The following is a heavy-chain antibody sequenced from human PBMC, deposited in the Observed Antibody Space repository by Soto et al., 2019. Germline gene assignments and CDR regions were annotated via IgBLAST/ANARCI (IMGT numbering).Heavy chain of an antibody. CDR1: GGTFSSYA. Sequence: SVKVSCKASGGTFSSYAISWVRQAPGQGLEWMGGIIPIFGTANYAQKFQGRVTITADESTSTAYMELSSLRSGDTAVYYCARNTDCSSTSCYRRYYGMDVWGQGTTVTVSS. CDR2: IIPIFGTA. D-gene: IGHD2-2*01. CDR3: ARNTDCSSTSCYRRYYGMDV. V-gene: IGHV1-69*13. J-gene: IGHJ6*02.